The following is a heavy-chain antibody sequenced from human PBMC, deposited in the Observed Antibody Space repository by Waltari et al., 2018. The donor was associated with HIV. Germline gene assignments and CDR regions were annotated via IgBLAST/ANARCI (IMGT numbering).Heavy chain of an antibody. CDR1: GGSFSGYY. V-gene: IGHV4-34*01. CDR3: ARGTSWSPLHY. CDR2: INHSGRT. Sequence: QVQLQQWGAGLLKPSETLSLTCAVYGGSFSGYYWSWIRQPPGKGLEWIGEINHSGRTNYNPSLKSRVTISVDTSKNQFSLKLSSVTAADTAVYYCARGTSWSPLHYWGQGTLVTVSS. D-gene: IGHD6-13*01. J-gene: IGHJ4*02.